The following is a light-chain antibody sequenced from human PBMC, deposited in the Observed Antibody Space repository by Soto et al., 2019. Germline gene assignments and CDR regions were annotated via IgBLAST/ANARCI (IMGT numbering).Light chain of an antibody. Sequence: EIVMTQSPATLSVSLGERTTLSCRASQSVSSNLAWSQQKPGQAPGLLIHGASTRATGIPARFSGSGSGTEFTLTISSLQSEDFAVYYCQQCNNWPWTFGQGTKVEIK. V-gene: IGKV3-15*01. J-gene: IGKJ1*01. CDR3: QQCNNWPWT. CDR1: QSVSSN. CDR2: GAS.